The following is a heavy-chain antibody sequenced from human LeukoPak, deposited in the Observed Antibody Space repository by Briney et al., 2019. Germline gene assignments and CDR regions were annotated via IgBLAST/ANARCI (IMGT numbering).Heavy chain of an antibody. V-gene: IGHV1-24*01. J-gene: IGHJ4*02. CDR1: GYTLTELS. CDR2: FDREDGET. D-gene: IGHD6-19*01. CDR3: ARDWGRRYSSGWYGDFDH. Sequence: ASVKVSCKVSGYTLTELSMHWVRQGPGKGLEWMGGFDREDGETIYAQKFQGRVTMTEDTSTDAAYMELSNLRSEDTAVYYCARDWGRRYSSGWYGDFDHWGQGTLVTVSS.